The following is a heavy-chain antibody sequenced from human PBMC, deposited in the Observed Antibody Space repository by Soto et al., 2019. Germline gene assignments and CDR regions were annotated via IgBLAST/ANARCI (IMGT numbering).Heavy chain of an antibody. CDR3: ARVASNYYDILTGYYSPTCYFDY. Sequence: SETLSLTCTVSGGSISSGGYYWSWIRQHPGKGLEWIGYIYYSGSTYYNPSLKSRVTRSVDTSKNQFSLKLSSVTAADTAVYYCARVASNYYDILTGYYSPTCYFDYWGQGTLVTVSS. D-gene: IGHD3-9*01. CDR1: GGSISSGGYY. CDR2: IYYSGST. V-gene: IGHV4-31*03. J-gene: IGHJ4*02.